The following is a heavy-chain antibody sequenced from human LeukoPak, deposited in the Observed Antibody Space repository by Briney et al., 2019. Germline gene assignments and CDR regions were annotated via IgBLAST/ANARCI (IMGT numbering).Heavy chain of an antibody. CDR3: ARGDYGGTPGSGYGMDV. J-gene: IGHJ6*02. CDR1: GYTFTGYY. V-gene: IGHV1-2*02. Sequence: ASVKVSCKASGYTFTGYYMHWVRQAPGQGLEWMGWINPNSGGTNYAQKFQGRVTMTRDTSISTAYMELSRLRSDDTAVYYCARGDYGGTPGSGYGMDVWGQGTTVTVSS. CDR2: INPNSGGT. D-gene: IGHD4-23*01.